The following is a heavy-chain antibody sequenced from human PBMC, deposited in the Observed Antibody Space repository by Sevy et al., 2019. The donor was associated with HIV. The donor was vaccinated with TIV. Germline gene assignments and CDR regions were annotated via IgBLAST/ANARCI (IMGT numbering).Heavy chain of an antibody. CDR2: IKYDGSEK. J-gene: IGHJ4*02. CDR1: GFTFNRYW. Sequence: GGSLRLSCAASGFTFNRYWMTWLRQAPGKGLEWLSTIKYDGSEKKYVDSVQGRFTISRDNAKNSLYLQMNSLRAEDTAIYYCARALLFEDSAYRPVDYWGQGSRVTVSS. D-gene: IGHD3-10*02. CDR3: ARALLFEDSAYRPVDY. V-gene: IGHV3-7*04.